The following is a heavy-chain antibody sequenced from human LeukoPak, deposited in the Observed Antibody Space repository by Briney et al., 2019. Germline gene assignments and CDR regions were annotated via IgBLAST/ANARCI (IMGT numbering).Heavy chain of an antibody. V-gene: IGHV1-69*04. J-gene: IGHJ4*02. D-gene: IGHD3-22*01. Sequence: ASVKASCKASGGTSNSRAISWVRQAPGQGLEWMGRIIPNLGTTNRAQNFQDRVTLTADKSTNTAYMELTSLTSDDTAVYYCATTNDGGGYQWGDFFDFWGQGTLVTVSS. CDR1: GGTSNSRA. CDR3: ATTNDGGGYQWGDFFDF. CDR2: IIPNLGTT.